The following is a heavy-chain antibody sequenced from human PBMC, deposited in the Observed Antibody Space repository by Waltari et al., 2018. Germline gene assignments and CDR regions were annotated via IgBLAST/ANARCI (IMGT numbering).Heavy chain of an antibody. Sequence: QVQLVQSGAEVKKPGSSVKFSCKASGGTFSSYAISWVRQAPGQGLEWMGGVIPICGKANYAQKFQGRVTITADKSTSTAYMELSSLRSEDTAVYYCARDYGGNSYYYYMDVWGKGTTVTVSS. CDR2: VIPICGKA. D-gene: IGHD4-17*01. J-gene: IGHJ6*03. CDR3: ARDYGGNSYYYYMDV. CDR1: GGTFSSYA. V-gene: IGHV1-69*14.